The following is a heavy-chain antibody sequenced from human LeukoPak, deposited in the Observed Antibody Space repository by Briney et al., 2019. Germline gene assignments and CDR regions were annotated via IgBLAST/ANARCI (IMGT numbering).Heavy chain of an antibody. D-gene: IGHD3/OR15-3a*01. CDR2: ISGSGNDI. J-gene: IGHJ4*02. V-gene: IGHV3-11*01. Sequence: GSLRLSCATSGFLFSGYYMSWIRQAPGKGLEWVSYISGSGNDISYAVSVKGRFTISRDNAKGSLYLQMNSLRAADTAVYYCGTHAGRTGSDDWGQGTLVTVSS. CDR1: GFLFSGYY. CDR3: GTHAGRTGSDD.